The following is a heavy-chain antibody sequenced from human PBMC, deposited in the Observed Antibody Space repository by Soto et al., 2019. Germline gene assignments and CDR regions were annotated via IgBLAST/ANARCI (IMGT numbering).Heavy chain of an antibody. Sequence: EVQLLESGGGLVQPGGSLRLSCAASGFTFSSYAMSWVRQAPGKGLEWVSAISGSGGSTYYADSVKGRFTISRDNSKNTLELQMTSLRGEDTAVYYCAKVSSSGYLVVRDSHPYYFDYWGQGNLVTVSS. CDR1: GFTFSSYA. J-gene: IGHJ4*02. D-gene: IGHD3-22*01. CDR3: AKVSSSGYLVVRDSHPYYFDY. CDR2: ISGSGGST. V-gene: IGHV3-23*01.